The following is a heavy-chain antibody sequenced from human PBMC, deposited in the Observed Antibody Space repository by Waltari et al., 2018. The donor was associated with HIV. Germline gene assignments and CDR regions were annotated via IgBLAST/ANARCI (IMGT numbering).Heavy chain of an antibody. J-gene: IGHJ5*02. CDR2: IRFDGSMK. V-gene: IGHV3-30*02. D-gene: IGHD3-10*01. Sequence: QVHLVESGGGVVQSGRSLRLSCTTSGFVFNKFGMHWVRQAPGKGLGCLAFIRFDGSMKFYRESVKGRFTISRDKSKKTVFLQMNSLRPDDTAVYYCAKDLQTLLRGGALDPWGQGTLVTVSS. CDR3: AKDLQTLLRGGALDP. CDR1: GFVFNKFG.